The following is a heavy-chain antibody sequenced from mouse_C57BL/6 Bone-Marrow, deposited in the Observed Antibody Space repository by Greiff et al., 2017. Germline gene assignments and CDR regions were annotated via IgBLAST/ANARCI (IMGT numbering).Heavy chain of an antibody. CDR1: GYTFTSYW. J-gene: IGHJ1*03. V-gene: IGHV1-74*01. D-gene: IGHD1-1*01. CDR3: ARLIYYYGSKYFDV. Sequence: QVQLQQPGAELVKPGASVKVSCKASGYTFTSYWMHWVKQRPGKGLEWIGRLHPSDSDTNYNQKFKGKSTLTVDKSSSTAYMQLSSLTSEDSAVYYCARLIYYYGSKYFDVWGTGTTVTVSS. CDR2: LHPSDSDT.